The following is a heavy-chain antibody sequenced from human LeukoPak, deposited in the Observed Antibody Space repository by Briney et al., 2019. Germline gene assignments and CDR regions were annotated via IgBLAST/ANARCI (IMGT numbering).Heavy chain of an antibody. D-gene: IGHD3-16*01. Sequence: GGSLRLFCAASGFTYRDYHMDWVRQAPGKGREGIGRVRDKARNYNTEYVASLKGRFTISRDGSKNSLYLQMDSLKTEDTAVYFCARDGGEGDHSAFDMWGQGTMVTVSS. V-gene: IGHV3-72*01. CDR3: ARDGGEGDHSAFDM. CDR2: VRDKARNYNT. CDR1: GFTYRDYH. J-gene: IGHJ3*02.